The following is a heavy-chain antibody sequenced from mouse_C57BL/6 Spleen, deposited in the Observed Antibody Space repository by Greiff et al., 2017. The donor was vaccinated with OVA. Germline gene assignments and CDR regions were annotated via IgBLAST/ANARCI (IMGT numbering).Heavy chain of an antibody. D-gene: IGHD2-4*01. Sequence: QVQLKQPGAELVRPGASVKMSCKASGYTFTSYWITWVKQRPGQGLEWIGDIYPGSGSTNYNEKFKSKATLTVDTSSSTAYMQLSSLTSEDSAVYYCARTYYDYSFAYWGQGTLVTVSA. CDR3: ARTYYDYSFAY. CDR1: GYTFTSYW. CDR2: IYPGSGST. J-gene: IGHJ3*01. V-gene: IGHV1-55*01.